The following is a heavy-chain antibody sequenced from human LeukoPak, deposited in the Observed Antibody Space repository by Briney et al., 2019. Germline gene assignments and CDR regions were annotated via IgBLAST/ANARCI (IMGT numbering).Heavy chain of an antibody. J-gene: IGHJ4*02. Sequence: SETLSLTCTVSGGSISSYYWSWIRQPPGKGLEWIGYIYYSGSTNYNPSLKSRVTISVDTSKNQFSLKLSSVTAADTAVYYCARAGAAAGPVYYFDYWGQGTLVTVSS. CDR3: ARAGAAAGPVYYFDY. D-gene: IGHD6-13*01. V-gene: IGHV4-59*08. CDR1: GGSISSYY. CDR2: IYYSGST.